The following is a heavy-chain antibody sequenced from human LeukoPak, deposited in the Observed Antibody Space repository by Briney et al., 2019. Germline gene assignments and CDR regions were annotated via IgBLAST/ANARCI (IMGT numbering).Heavy chain of an antibody. CDR1: GYTFTSYG. J-gene: IGHJ3*02. CDR3: ARDPKTYDSSGYYRAFDI. D-gene: IGHD3-22*01. CDR2: ISAYNGNT. Sequence: ASVKVSCKASGYTFTSYGISWVRPAPGQGLDWMGWISAYNGNTNYAQKLQGRVTMTTDTSTSTAYMELRSLRSDDTAVYYCARDPKTYDSSGYYRAFDIWGQGTMVTVSS. V-gene: IGHV1-18*01.